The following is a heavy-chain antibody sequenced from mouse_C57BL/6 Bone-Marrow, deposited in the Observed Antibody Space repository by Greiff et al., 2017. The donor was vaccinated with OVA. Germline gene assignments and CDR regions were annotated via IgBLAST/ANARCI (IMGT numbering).Heavy chain of an antibody. CDR1: GYSITSDY. CDR3: ARSPYYYGSSPWFAY. CDR2: ISYSGST. D-gene: IGHD1-1*01. Sequence: EVHLVESGPGLAKPSQTLSLTCSVPGYSITSDYWNWIRKFPGNKLEYMGYISYSGSTYYNPSLKSRISITRDTSKNQYYLQLNSVTTEDTATYDGARSPYYYGSSPWFAYWGQGTLVTVSA. V-gene: IGHV3-8*01. J-gene: IGHJ3*01.